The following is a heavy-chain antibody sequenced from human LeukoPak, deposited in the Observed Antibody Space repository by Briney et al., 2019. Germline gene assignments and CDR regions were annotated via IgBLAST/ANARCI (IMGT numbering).Heavy chain of an antibody. J-gene: IGHJ4*02. Sequence: ASVKVSFTASGYTFTCYYMHWVRQAPGQGLEWMGWINTNSGGTNYAQKFQGRVTMTRDTSISTAYMELSRLRSDDTAVYYCARDDLYSGYDYDYWGQGTLITVSS. CDR3: ARDDLYSGYDYDY. V-gene: IGHV1-2*02. CDR2: INTNSGGT. D-gene: IGHD5-12*01. CDR1: GYTFTCYY.